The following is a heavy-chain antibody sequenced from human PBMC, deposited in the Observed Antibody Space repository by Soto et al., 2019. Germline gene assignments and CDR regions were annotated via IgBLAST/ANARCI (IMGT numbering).Heavy chain of an antibody. J-gene: IGHJ6*02. Sequence: QLQLQESGSGLVKPSQTLSLTCAVSGGSISSGGYSWSWIRQPPGKGLEWIGYIYHSGSTYYNPSLKGQVNISVDRSKNQFSLKLSSVTAADTAVYYCARRRGFPYYYGMDVWGQGTTVTVSS. D-gene: IGHD5-12*01. CDR1: GGSISSGGYS. CDR2: IYHSGST. V-gene: IGHV4-30-2*01. CDR3: ARRRGFPYYYGMDV.